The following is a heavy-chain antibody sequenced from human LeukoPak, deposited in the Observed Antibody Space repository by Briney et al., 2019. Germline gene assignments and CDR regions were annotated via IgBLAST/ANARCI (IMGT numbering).Heavy chain of an antibody. CDR3: AKDLRFVLLWFGELDY. CDR2: ISGSGGST. Sequence: GGSLRLSCAASGFTFSSYGMSWVRQAPGKGLEWVSGISGSGGSTYYADSVKGRFTISRDNSKNTLYLQMNSLRAEDTAVYYCAKDLRFVLLWFGELDYWGQGTLVTVSS. V-gene: IGHV3-23*01. J-gene: IGHJ4*02. CDR1: GFTFSSYG. D-gene: IGHD3-10*01.